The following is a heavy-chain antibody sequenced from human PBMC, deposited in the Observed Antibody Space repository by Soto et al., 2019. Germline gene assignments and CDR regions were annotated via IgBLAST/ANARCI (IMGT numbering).Heavy chain of an antibody. V-gene: IGHV1-69*08. CDR2: AIPVLGVA. D-gene: IGHD6-13*01. J-gene: IGHJ6*02. Sequence: QVQLVQSGAEVKKPGSSVKVSCKASGGNFRSQSISISWVRQAPGQGLEWMGRAIPVLGVANYAQKFQGRATITADKVTSTVYMALSSLRSEDTAVYYCARDQDVAAPGTVETDYYYGMDVWGQGTTVTVSS. CDR1: GGNFRSQSIS. CDR3: ARDQDVAAPGTVETDYYYGMDV.